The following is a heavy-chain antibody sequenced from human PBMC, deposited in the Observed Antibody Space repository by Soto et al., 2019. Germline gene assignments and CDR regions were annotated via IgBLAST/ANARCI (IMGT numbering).Heavy chain of an antibody. J-gene: IGHJ4*02. CDR3: ARMIGSGPFDY. V-gene: IGHV4-59*08. CDR2: ISYSGSA. Sequence: QVQLQESGPGLVKPSETLSLTYTFSGGSTTNYYWSWIRQTPAKGLELLGYISYSGSANYNPSLMSRVTISLDTSKNQFSLNLSSVTVADTAVYYCARMIGSGPFDYWGQGTLVTVSS. D-gene: IGHD3-10*01. CDR1: GGSTTNYY.